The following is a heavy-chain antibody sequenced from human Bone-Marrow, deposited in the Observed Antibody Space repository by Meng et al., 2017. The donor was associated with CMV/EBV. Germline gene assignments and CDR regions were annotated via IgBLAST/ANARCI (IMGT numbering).Heavy chain of an antibody. V-gene: IGHV1-2*02. D-gene: IGHD1-14*01. J-gene: IGHJ6*02. CDR3: ARSGEPEGTYGMDI. CDR2: INPNSGGT. CDR1: GYTFTGYY. Sequence: ASVKVSCKASGYTFTGYYMHWVRQAPGQGLEWMGWINPNSGGTNYAQKFQGRVTMTRDTSISTAYMELSRLRSDDTAVYYCARSGEPEGTYGMDIWGQGTTVTVSS.